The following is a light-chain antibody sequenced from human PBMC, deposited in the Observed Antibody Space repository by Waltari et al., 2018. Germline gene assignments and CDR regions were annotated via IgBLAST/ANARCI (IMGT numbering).Light chain of an antibody. CDR3: ATWDDSLSGLVV. V-gene: IGLV1-47*01. CDR2: RKN. Sequence: QSVLTQPPSASGTPGQPVTISCSGSSSNIVSHSVSWSQQLPGTAPKPLSYRKNQRPSGVPYRFSGSKSGTSASLAISGLRSEDEADYYCATWDDSLSGLVVFGGGTKLTVL. J-gene: IGLJ2*01. CDR1: SSNIVSHS.